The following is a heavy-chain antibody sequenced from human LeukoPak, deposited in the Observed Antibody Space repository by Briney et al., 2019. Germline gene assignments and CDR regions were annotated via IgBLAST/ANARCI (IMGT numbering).Heavy chain of an antibody. V-gene: IGHV4-4*02. Sequence: SGTLSLTCAVSGGSISSSNWWSWVRRPPGKGLEWIGEIYHSGSTNYNPSLKSRVTISVDKSKNQFSLKLSSLTAADTAVYYCARDRSGSYPHDAFDIWGQGTMVTVSS. D-gene: IGHD1-26*01. CDR3: ARDRSGSYPHDAFDI. CDR2: IYHSGST. J-gene: IGHJ3*02. CDR1: GGSISSSNW.